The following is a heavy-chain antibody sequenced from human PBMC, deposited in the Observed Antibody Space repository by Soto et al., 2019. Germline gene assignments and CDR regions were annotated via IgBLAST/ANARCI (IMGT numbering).Heavy chain of an antibody. J-gene: IGHJ3*02. CDR3: AKDQGGDNWKDAWAFDI. Sequence: EVQLLESGGGLVQPGGSLRLSCAASGFTFSSYAMSWVRQAPGKGLEWVSAISGSGGSTYYADSVKGWFTISRDNAKNTLNLQMNSLRAEDTAVYYCAKDQGGDNWKDAWAFDIWGQETMVTVSS. V-gene: IGHV3-23*01. CDR2: ISGSGGST. D-gene: IGHD1-1*01. CDR1: GFTFSSYA.